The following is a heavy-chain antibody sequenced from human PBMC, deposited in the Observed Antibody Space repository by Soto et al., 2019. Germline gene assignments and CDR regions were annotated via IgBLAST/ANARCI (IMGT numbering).Heavy chain of an antibody. CDR2: ISAYNGNT. CDR1: GYTFTSYG. D-gene: IGHD6-19*01. Sequence: ASVKVSCKASGYTFTSYGISWVRQAPGQGLEWMGWISAYNGNTNYAQKLQGRVTMTTDTSTSTAYMELRSLRSDDTAVYYCAKSGYSSGWYPLFRFDPWGQGTLVTVPQ. V-gene: IGHV1-18*01. CDR3: AKSGYSSGWYPLFRFDP. J-gene: IGHJ5*02.